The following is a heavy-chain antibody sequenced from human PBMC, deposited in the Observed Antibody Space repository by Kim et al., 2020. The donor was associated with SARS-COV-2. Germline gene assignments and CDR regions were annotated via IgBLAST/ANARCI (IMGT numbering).Heavy chain of an antibody. CDR3: ARGLAIGATWFGRRGGFDY. D-gene: IGHD1-26*01. V-gene: IGHV3-11*01. CDR2: ISSSGSTI. CDR1: GFTFSDYY. J-gene: IGHJ4*02. Sequence: GGSLRLSCAASGFTFSDYYMSWIRQAPGKGLEWVSYISSSGSTIYYADSVKGRFTISRDNAKNSLYLQMNSLRAEDTAVYYCARGLAIGATWFGRRGGFDYWGQGTLVTVSS.